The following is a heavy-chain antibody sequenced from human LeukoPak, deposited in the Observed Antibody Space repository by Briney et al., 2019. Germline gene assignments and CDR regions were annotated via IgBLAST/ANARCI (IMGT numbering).Heavy chain of an antibody. CDR2: ISWNSGSI. CDR3: ASAFYGGNPDAGY. J-gene: IGHJ4*02. D-gene: IGHD4-23*01. V-gene: IGHV3-9*01. Sequence: SGGSLRLSCAASGFTFDDYAMHWVRQAPGKGLEWVSGISWNSGSIGYADSVKGRFTISRDNSKNTLYLQMNSLRAEDTAVYYCASAFYGGNPDAGYWGQGTLVTVSS. CDR1: GFTFDDYA.